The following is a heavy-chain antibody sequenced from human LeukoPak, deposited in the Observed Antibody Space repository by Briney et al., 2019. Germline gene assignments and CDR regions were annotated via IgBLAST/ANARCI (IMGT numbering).Heavy chain of an antibody. CDR1: GGSISSYY. Sequence: PSETLSLTCTVSGGSISSYYWSWIRQPPGKGLEWIGYIYYSGSTNYNPSLKGRVTISVDTSKNQFSLKLSSVTAADTAVYYCAGGITGTTMAYWGQGTLVTVSS. J-gene: IGHJ4*02. D-gene: IGHD1-7*01. V-gene: IGHV4-59*01. CDR2: IYYSGST. CDR3: AGGITGTTMAY.